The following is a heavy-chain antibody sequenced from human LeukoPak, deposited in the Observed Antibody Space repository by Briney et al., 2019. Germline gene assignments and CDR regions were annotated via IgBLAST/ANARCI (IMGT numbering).Heavy chain of an antibody. CDR1: GGSISSGGYY. CDR3: ARWVRGKFHGDYGDPKNDY. Sequence: SQTLSLTCTVSGGSISSGGYYWSWIRQHPGKGLEWIGYIYYSGSTYYNPSLKSRVTISVDTSKNQFSLKLSSVTAADTAVYYCARWVRGKFHGDYGDPKNDYWGQGTLVTVSS. J-gene: IGHJ4*02. D-gene: IGHD4-17*01. CDR2: IYYSGST. V-gene: IGHV4-31*03.